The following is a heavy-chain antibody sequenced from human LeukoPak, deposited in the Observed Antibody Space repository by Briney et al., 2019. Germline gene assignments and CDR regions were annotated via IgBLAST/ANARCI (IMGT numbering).Heavy chain of an antibody. D-gene: IGHD1-1*01. CDR1: GGSISSGSYY. V-gene: IGHV4-61*02. CDR3: ARDRRERLGLYFDY. CDR2: IYTSGST. J-gene: IGHJ4*02. Sequence: SETLSLTCTVSGGSISSGSYYWSWIRQPAGKGLEWIGRIYTSGSTNYNPSLKSRVTISVDTSKNQFSLKLSSVTAADTAVYYCARDRRERLGLYFDYWGQGTLVTVSS.